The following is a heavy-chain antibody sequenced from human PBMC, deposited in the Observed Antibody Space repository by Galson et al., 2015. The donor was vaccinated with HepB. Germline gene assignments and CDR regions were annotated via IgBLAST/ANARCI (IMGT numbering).Heavy chain of an antibody. J-gene: IGHJ3*02. V-gene: IGHV1-46*01. CDR1: GYTFTSYY. CDR3: ARLYYYDSSGYYYDAFDI. Sequence: SVKVSCKASGYTFTSYYMHWVRQAPGQGLEWMGIINPSGGSTSYAQKFQGRVTMTRDTSTSTVYMELSSLRSEDTAVYYCARLYYYDSSGYYYDAFDIWGQGTMVTVSS. D-gene: IGHD3-22*01. CDR2: INPSGGST.